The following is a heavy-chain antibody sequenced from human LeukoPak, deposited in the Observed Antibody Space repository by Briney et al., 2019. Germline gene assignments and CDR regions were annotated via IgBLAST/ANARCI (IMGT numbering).Heavy chain of an antibody. V-gene: IGHV3-11*01. Sequence: PGGSLRLSCAASGFTFSDYYMSWIRQAPGKGLEWVSYISSSGSTIYYADSVKGRFAISRDNAKNSLYLQMNSLRAEDTAVYYCARWVVDSSSWYLYNWFDPWGQGTLVTVSS. J-gene: IGHJ5*02. CDR1: GFTFSDYY. CDR3: ARWVVDSSSWYLYNWFDP. D-gene: IGHD6-13*01. CDR2: ISSSGSTI.